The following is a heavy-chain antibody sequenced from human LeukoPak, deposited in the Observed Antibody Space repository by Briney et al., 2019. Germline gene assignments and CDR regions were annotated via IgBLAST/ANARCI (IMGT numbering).Heavy chain of an antibody. J-gene: IGHJ4*02. Sequence: PGGSLRLSCAASGFDFGAYEMNWVRQAPGKGLEWVAYFAGSDTTTYYADSVKGRFIISRDNARNSLYLQMNSLRAEDTALYYCTTLGYHLDSWRQGTLVTVSS. CDR2: FAGSDTTT. CDR1: GFDFGAYE. D-gene: IGHD3-22*01. V-gene: IGHV3-48*03. CDR3: TTLGYHLDS.